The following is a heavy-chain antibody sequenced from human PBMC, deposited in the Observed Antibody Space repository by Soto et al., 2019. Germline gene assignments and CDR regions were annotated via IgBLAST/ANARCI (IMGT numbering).Heavy chain of an antibody. J-gene: IGHJ4*02. CDR2: IDPSDSYT. V-gene: IGHV5-10-1*01. CDR1: GYSFTSYW. Sequence: PGESLKLSCKGSGYSFTSYWIKWVRQMPGKGLEWMGRIDPSDSYTNYSPSFQGHVTISADKSINTAYLQWSSVKASDTAMYYCARSGRPGIVAGGPDYWGQGTLVTVSS. CDR3: ARSGRPGIVAGGPDY. D-gene: IGHD6-13*01.